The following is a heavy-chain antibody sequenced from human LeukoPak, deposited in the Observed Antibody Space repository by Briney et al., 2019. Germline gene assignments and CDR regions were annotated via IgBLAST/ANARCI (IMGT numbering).Heavy chain of an antibody. J-gene: IGHJ4*02. Sequence: QSGGSLRLSCAVSGFTFSSSWMHWVRQVPGKGLVWFSRINNDGSYKTYADSVKRRFTVSRDNAKNTLYLQMSSLRAEDTAVYYCTRGAYTYGLNWGQGTLVTVSS. V-gene: IGHV3-74*03. CDR3: TRGAYTYGLN. CDR1: GFTFSSSW. D-gene: IGHD5-18*01. CDR2: INNDGSYK.